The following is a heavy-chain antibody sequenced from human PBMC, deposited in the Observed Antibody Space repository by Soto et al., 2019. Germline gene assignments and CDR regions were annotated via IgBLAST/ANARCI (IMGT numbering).Heavy chain of an antibody. D-gene: IGHD3-16*02. V-gene: IGHV1-3*01. Sequence: QVQLVQSGAEVKKPGASVKVSCKASGYTFTSYAMHWVRQAPGQRLEWMGWINAGNGNTKYSQKFQGRVTITRDTSASTAYMELSSLRSEDTAVYYCARDLSQLNFPIITFGGVIVGGFDYWGQGNLVTVSS. J-gene: IGHJ4*02. CDR3: ARDLSQLNFPIITFGGVIVGGFDY. CDR2: INAGNGNT. CDR1: GYTFTSYA.